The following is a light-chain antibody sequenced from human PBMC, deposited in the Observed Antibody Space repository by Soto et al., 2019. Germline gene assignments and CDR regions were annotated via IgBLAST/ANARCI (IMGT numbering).Light chain of an antibody. J-gene: IGKJ5*01. CDR1: QSLKTF. CDR2: DAS. Sequence: DIVLTQSPATLSLSPGERATLSCRASQSLKTFLVWYQQRPGQAPRLLIHDASHGAAGIPARFSGSGFGTDFTLTISSLEPEDAAVYYCQQRSNWPPITFGQGTRLEIK. CDR3: QQRSNWPPIT. V-gene: IGKV3-11*01.